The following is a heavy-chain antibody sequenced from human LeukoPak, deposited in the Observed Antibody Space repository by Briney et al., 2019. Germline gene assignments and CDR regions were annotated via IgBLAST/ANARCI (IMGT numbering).Heavy chain of an antibody. V-gene: IGHV3-7*01. Sequence: PGGSLRLSCAASGFTFSSYWMSWVRQAPGKGLEWVANIKQDGSEKYYVDSVKGRFTISRDNAKNSLYLQMNSLRAEDTAVYYCARDAFLWFGEVDAFDIWGQGTMVTVSS. CDR1: GFTFSSYW. J-gene: IGHJ3*02. CDR2: IKQDGSEK. D-gene: IGHD3-10*01. CDR3: ARDAFLWFGEVDAFDI.